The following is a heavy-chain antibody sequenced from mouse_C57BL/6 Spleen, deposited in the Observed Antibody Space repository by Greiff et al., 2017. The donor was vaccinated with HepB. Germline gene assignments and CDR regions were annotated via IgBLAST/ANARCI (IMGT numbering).Heavy chain of an antibody. CDR2: INPSNGGT. D-gene: IGHD2-1*01. Sequence: VQLQQSGTELVKPGASVKLSCKASGYTFTSYWMHWVKQRPGQGLEWIGNINPSNGGTNYNEKFKSKATLTVDKSSSTAYMQLSSLTSEDSAVYYCASFYYGNLAWFAYWGQGTLVTVSA. CDR3: ASFYYGNLAWFAY. V-gene: IGHV1-53*01. J-gene: IGHJ3*01. CDR1: GYTFTSYW.